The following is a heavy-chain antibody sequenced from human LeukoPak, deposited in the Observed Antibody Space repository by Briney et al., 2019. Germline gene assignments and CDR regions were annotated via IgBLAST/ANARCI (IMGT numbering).Heavy chain of an antibody. D-gene: IGHD3-10*01. CDR3: VRDRGSQDY. Sequence: GGSLRLSCAASGFTFSSYGMHWVRQAPGKGLEWVAVISYDGSNKYYADSVKGRFTISRDNSKNTLYLQMNSLRAEDTAVYYCVRDRGSQDYWGQGTLVTVSS. CDR2: ISYDGSNK. CDR1: GFTFSSYG. J-gene: IGHJ4*02. V-gene: IGHV3-30*03.